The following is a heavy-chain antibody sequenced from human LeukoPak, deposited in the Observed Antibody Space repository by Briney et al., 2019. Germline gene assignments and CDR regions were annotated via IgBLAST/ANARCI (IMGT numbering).Heavy chain of an antibody. CDR1: GGSISSYY. CDR2: IYTSGGT. Sequence: SETLSLTCTVSGGSISSYYWSWLRQPAGKGLEWLGRIYTSGGTNYNPSLKSRVTMSVDTSKNQFSLKLSSVTAADTAVYYCARAGAGIAAAGTLAFDIWGQGTMVTVSS. V-gene: IGHV4-4*07. CDR3: ARAGAGIAAAGTLAFDI. J-gene: IGHJ3*02. D-gene: IGHD6-13*01.